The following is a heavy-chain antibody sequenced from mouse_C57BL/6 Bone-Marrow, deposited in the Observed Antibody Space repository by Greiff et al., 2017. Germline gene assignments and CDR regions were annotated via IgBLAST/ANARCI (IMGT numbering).Heavy chain of an antibody. CDR2: ILPGSGST. CDR1: GYTFTGYW. J-gene: IGHJ2*01. V-gene: IGHV1-9*01. CDR3: ARSANYYGSSLVFDY. D-gene: IGHD1-1*01. Sequence: QVQLKQSGAELMKPGASVKLSCKATGYTFTGYWIEWVKQRPGHGLEWIGEILPGSGSTNYNEKFKGKATFTADPSSNTAYMQLSSLTTEDSAIYYCARSANYYGSSLVFDYWGQGTTLTVSS.